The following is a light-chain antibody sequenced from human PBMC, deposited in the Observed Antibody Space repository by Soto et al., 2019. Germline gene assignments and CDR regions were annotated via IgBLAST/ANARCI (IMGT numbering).Light chain of an antibody. CDR2: DVS. Sequence: QSALTQPASVSGSPGQSITISCTGTSSDVGAYNYVSWYQQHPVKAPKLMIYDVSSRPSGISNRFSGSKSGNTASLTISGVQAEDEADYYCSSYASSSTVIFGGGTKETVL. J-gene: IGLJ2*01. CDR3: SSYASSSTVI. CDR1: SSDVGAYNY. V-gene: IGLV2-14*01.